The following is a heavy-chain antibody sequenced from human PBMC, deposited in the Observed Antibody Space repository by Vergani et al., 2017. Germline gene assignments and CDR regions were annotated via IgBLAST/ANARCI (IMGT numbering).Heavy chain of an antibody. V-gene: IGHV1-69*01. CDR1: GGTFSSYA. Sequence: QVQLVQSGAEVKKPGSSVKVSCKASGGTFSSYAISWVRQAPGQGLEWMGGIIPIFGTANYAQKFQGRVTITADESTSTAYMELSSLRSEDTAVYYCAVGDCSSTSCYGLVGYYYYYMYVWGKGTTVTVSS. CDR3: AVGDCSSTSCYGLVGYYYYYMYV. D-gene: IGHD2-2*01. J-gene: IGHJ6*03. CDR2: IIPIFGTA.